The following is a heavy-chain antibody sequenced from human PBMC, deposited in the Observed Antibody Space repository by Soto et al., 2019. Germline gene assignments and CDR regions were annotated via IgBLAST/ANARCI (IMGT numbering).Heavy chain of an antibody. CDR1: GYTFTSYG. CDR3: ARDRRIVGAYYGMDV. D-gene: IGHD1-26*01. J-gene: IGHJ6*02. V-gene: IGHV1-18*04. CDR2: ISAYNGNT. Sequence: ASVKVSCKASGYTFTSYGISWVRQAPGQGLEWMGWISAYNGNTNYAQKLQGRVTMTTDTSTSTAYMELRSLRSDDTAVYYCARDRRIVGAYYGMDVWGQGATVTVSS.